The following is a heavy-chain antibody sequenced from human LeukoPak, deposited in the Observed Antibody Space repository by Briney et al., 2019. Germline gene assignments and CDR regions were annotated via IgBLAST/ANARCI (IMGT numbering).Heavy chain of an antibody. D-gene: IGHD3-22*01. V-gene: IGHV4-34*01. Sequence: SETLSLTCAVYDGSFSGYYWSWIRQPPGKGLEWIGEINHSGSTNYNPSLKSRVTISVDTSKNQFSLKLSSVTAADTAVYYCARFLIYYDSSGSMYYFDYWGQGTLVTVSS. CDR1: DGSFSGYY. J-gene: IGHJ4*02. CDR3: ARFLIYYDSSGSMYYFDY. CDR2: INHSGST.